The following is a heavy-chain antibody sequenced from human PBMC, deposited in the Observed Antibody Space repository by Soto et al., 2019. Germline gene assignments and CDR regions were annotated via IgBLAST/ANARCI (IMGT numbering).Heavy chain of an antibody. CDR2: ITYDGSNK. V-gene: IGHV3-30*18. D-gene: IGHD2-15*01. J-gene: IGHJ6*01. Sequence: PWGPLRLSCAASGFTFSSYDMHWIRQAPGKGLEWVAVITYDGSNKYYADSVKGRFTISRDNSKNTLYLQMNSLRAEDTAVYYCAKVLGLGYCSGGSCYDYYYYGMDVWGQGTTVTVSS. CDR1: GFTFSSYD. CDR3: AKVLGLGYCSGGSCYDYYYYGMDV.